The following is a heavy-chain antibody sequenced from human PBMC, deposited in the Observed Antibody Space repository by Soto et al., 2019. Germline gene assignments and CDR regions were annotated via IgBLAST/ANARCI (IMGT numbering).Heavy chain of an antibody. Sequence: SETLSLTCAVYGGSFSGYYWSWIRQPPGKGLEWIGEINHSGSTNYNPSLKSRVTISVDTSKNQFSLKLSSVTAADTAVYYCARILYHTPRGSYGMDVWGQGTTVTAP. CDR3: ARILYHTPRGSYGMDV. CDR1: GGSFSGYY. CDR2: INHSGST. D-gene: IGHD5-12*01. J-gene: IGHJ6*02. V-gene: IGHV4-34*01.